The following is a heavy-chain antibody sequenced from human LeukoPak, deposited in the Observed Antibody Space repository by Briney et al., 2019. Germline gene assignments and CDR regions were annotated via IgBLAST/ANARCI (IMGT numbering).Heavy chain of an antibody. CDR2: IWYDGSNK. V-gene: IGHV3-33*01. J-gene: IGHJ6*02. CDR3: ARDAPLRYFDWLSYGMDV. CDR1: GFTFSSYG. Sequence: GRSLRLSCAASGFTFSSYGMHWVRQAPGKGLEWVAVIWYDGSNKYYADSVKGRFTISRDNSKNTLYLQMNSLRAEDTAVYYCARDAPLRYFDWLSYGMDVWGQGTTVTVS. D-gene: IGHD3-9*01.